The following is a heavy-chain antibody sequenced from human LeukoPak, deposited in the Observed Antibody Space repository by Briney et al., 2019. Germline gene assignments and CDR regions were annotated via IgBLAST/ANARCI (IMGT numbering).Heavy chain of an antibody. Sequence: SGPTLVKPTQTLTLTCTFSGFSLSTSGVGVGWIRQPPGKALKGLALIYWDDDKRYSPSLKSRLTITKDTSKNQVVLTMTNMDPVDTATYYCAHSSSGKSDYHIDYWGQGTLVTVSS. CDR3: AHSSSGKSDYHIDY. J-gene: IGHJ4*02. D-gene: IGHD4-17*01. V-gene: IGHV2-5*02. CDR1: GFSLSTSGVG. CDR2: IYWDDDK.